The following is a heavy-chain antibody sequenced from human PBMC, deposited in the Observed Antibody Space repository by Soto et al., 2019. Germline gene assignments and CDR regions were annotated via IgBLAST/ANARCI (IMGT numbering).Heavy chain of an antibody. J-gene: IGHJ6*02. CDR2: ISYDGSNK. CDR1: GFTFSSYA. V-gene: IGHV3-30-3*01. Sequence: PGGSLRLSCAASGFTFSSYAMHWVRQAPGKGLEWVAVISYDGSNKYYADSVKGRFTISRDNSKNTLYLQMNSLRAEDTAVYYCAILDYYYGIDVWGQGTKVTVSS. CDR3: AILDYYYGIDV.